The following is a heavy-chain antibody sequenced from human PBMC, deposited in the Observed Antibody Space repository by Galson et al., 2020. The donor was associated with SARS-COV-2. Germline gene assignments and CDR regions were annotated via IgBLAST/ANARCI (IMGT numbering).Heavy chain of an antibody. J-gene: IGHJ4*02. CDR2: IFYDGSDK. CDR1: GFTFSSHA. D-gene: IGHD5-18*01. CDR3: ARVAPSILYSYGWYYFDY. Sequence: GESLKISCAASGFTFSSHAIHWVRQAPGKGLEWVAQIFYDGSDKYYGDSVKGRFTISRDSSKNMVYLQMNSLRAEDTAVYYCARVAPSILYSYGWYYFDYWGQGTLVTVSS. V-gene: IGHV3-33*01.